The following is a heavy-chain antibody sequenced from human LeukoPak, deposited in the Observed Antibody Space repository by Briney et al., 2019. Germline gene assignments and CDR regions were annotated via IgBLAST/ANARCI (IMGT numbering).Heavy chain of an antibody. Sequence: SETLSLTCTVFGASISSYYWSWIRQPAGKGLEWIGRISSSGSTNYNPSLQSRVTMSVDTSKNQFSLRLNSVTAADSAVYYCAREGRKSHSGYWGQGTLVTVSS. CDR1: GASISSYY. V-gene: IGHV4-4*07. D-gene: IGHD1-14*01. CDR2: ISSSGST. J-gene: IGHJ4*02. CDR3: AREGRKSHSGY.